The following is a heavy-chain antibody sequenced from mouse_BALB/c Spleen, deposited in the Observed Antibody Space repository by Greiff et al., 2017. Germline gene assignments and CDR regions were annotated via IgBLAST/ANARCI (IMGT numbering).Heavy chain of an antibody. V-gene: IGHV14-3*02. Sequence: VQLKQSGAELVKPGASVKLSCTASGFNIKDTYMHWVKQRPEQGLEWIGRIDPANGNTKYDPKFQGKATITADTSSNTAYLQLSSLTSEDTAVYYCARTSTFYYFDYWGQGTTLTVSS. J-gene: IGHJ2*01. CDR2: IDPANGNT. D-gene: IGHD4-1*02. CDR3: ARTSTFYYFDY. CDR1: GFNIKDTY.